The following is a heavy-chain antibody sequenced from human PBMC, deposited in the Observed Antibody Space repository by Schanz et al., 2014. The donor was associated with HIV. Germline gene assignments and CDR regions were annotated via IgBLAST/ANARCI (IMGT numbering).Heavy chain of an antibody. V-gene: IGHV3-33*01. D-gene: IGHD6-13*01. CDR1: GFTFTSFG. CDR2: IWYDGSNK. CDR3: AREIGGQQLAGNQYYYHYYGMDV. Sequence: QVQLVESGGGVVQPGRSLRLSCAASGFTFTSFGMHWVRQAPGKGLDWVAVIWYDGSNKYYADSVKGRFTISRDNSKKALYLQMNSLRADDTAVYYCAREIGGQQLAGNQYYYHYYGMDVWGQGTTVTVSS. J-gene: IGHJ6*02.